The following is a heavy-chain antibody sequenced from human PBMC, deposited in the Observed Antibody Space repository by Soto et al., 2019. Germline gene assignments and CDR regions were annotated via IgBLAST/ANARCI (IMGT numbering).Heavy chain of an antibody. CDR3: ARHAYSSSWPTCMDV. D-gene: IGHD6-13*01. J-gene: IGHJ6*02. CDR1: GYTFTSYW. Sequence: GESLKISCKASGYTFTSYWIGWVRQMPGKGLEWMGIIYPGDSDTRYSPPFQGQVTISADKSISTAYLQWSSLKASDTAMYYCARHAYSSSWPTCMDVWGQGTTVTVSS. CDR2: IYPGDSDT. V-gene: IGHV5-51*01.